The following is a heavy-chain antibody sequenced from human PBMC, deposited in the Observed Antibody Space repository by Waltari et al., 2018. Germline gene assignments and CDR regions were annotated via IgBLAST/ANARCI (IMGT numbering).Heavy chain of an antibody. CDR3: AYSSSWYYYYGMDV. CDR1: GFTFSSYG. CDR2: IRYDGSNK. J-gene: IGHJ6*02. V-gene: IGHV3-30*02. D-gene: IGHD6-13*01. Sequence: QVQLVESGGGVVQPGGSLRLSCAASGFTFSSYGMHWVRQAPGKGLELVAFIRYDGSNKYYADSVKGRFTISRDNSKNTLYLQMNSLRAEDTAVYYCAYSSSWYYYYGMDVWGQGTTVTVSS.